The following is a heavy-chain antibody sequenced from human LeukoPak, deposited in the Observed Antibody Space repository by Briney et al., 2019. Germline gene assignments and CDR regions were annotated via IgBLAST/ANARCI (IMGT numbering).Heavy chain of an antibody. CDR3: ARDGTGWSRDL. D-gene: IGHD1/OR15-1a*01. CDR2: ISTDSLYI. V-gene: IGHV3-21*01. Sequence: GGSLRLSCAASGFTFNSYSMSWVRQAPGKGLEWVSLISTDSLYIYYADSVKGRFTISRDSAKNSLYLQMNSLRAEDTAVYFCARDGTGWSRDLWGQGTLVTVSS. J-gene: IGHJ5*02. CDR1: GFTFNSYS.